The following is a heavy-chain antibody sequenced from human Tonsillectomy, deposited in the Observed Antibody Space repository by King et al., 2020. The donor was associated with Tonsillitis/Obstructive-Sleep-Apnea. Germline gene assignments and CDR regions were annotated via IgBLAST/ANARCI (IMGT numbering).Heavy chain of an antibody. CDR2: IYYSGST. CDR3: ARWDTGIAGINWFDP. D-gene: IGHD6-13*01. V-gene: IGHV4-59*01. J-gene: IGHJ5*02. Sequence: QLQESGPGLVKPSETLSLTCTVSGGSISSYYWSWIRQPPGKGLEWIGYIYYSGSTNYNPSLQSRVTISVDTSKNQFSLKLSSVTAADTAVYYCARWDTGIAGINWFDPWGQGTLVTVSS. CDR1: GGSISSYY.